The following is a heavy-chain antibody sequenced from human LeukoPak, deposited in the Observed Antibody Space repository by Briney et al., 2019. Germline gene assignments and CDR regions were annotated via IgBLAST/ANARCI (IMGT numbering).Heavy chain of an antibody. D-gene: IGHD5-18*01. J-gene: IGHJ4*02. CDR2: IVGSGAGT. CDR3: AKNGGDSYGTGHFDC. V-gene: IGHV3-23*01. CDR1: GFTFSSYA. Sequence: GGSLRLSCVASGFTFSSYAMTWVRQAPGKGLEWVSAIVGSGAGTYYAYSVKGRFTISRDNSKSTLYLQMNSLRVEDTAVYYCAKNGGDSYGTGHFDCWGQGTLVTVSS.